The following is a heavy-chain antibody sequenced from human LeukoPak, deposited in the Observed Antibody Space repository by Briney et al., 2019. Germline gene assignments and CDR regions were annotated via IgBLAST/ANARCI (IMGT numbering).Heavy chain of an antibody. J-gene: IGHJ4*02. CDR2: INPNSGGT. D-gene: IGHD3-22*01. CDR3: ARVDIGIVVVTSFDY. CDR1: GYTFTDYY. Sequence: ASVKVSCKASGYTFTDYYLHWVRQAPGQGLEWMGRINPNSGGTNYAQKFQGRVTMTRDTSISTAYMELSRLRSDDTAVYYCARVDIGIVVVTSFDYWGQGTLVTVSS. V-gene: IGHV1-2*06.